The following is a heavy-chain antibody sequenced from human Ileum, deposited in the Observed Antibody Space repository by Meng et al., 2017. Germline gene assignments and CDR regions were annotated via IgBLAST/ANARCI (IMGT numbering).Heavy chain of an antibody. D-gene: IGHD3-10*01. V-gene: IGHV4-59*01. J-gene: IGHJ5*02. CDR2: IYYRGRT. CDR3: ARASYYGSGMGFDP. CDR1: GVSISSYY. Sequence: SETLSLTCAVSGVSISSYYWTWIRQPPGKGLEWSGYIYYRGRTTYNPSLKSRVTISIDTSKNDFSLKLSSATAADTAVYYCARASYYGSGMGFDPWGQGTLVTVSS.